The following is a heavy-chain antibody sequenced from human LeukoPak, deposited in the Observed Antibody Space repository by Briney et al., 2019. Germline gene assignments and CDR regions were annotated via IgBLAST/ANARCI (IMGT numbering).Heavy chain of an antibody. CDR1: GGSISSSSYY. D-gene: IGHD2-2*01. J-gene: IGHJ5*02. CDR2: IYTSGST. V-gene: IGHV4-61*02. Sequence: SETLSLTCTVSGGSISSSSYYWGWIRQPAGKGLEWIGRIYTSGSTNYNPSPKSRVTISVDTSKNQFSLKLSSVTAADTAVYYCARARSRTSDWFDPWGQGTLVTVSS. CDR3: ARARSRTSDWFDP.